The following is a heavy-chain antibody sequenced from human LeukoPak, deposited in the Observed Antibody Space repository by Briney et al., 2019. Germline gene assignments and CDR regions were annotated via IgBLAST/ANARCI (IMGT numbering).Heavy chain of an antibody. J-gene: IGHJ3*02. CDR1: GGSISSSSYY. D-gene: IGHD3-10*02. V-gene: IGHV4-39*02. Sequence: SETLSLTCTVSGGSISSSSYYWGWIRQPPGKGLEWIGSIYYSGSTYYNPSLKSRVTISVDTSKNQFSLQLNSVTPEDTAVYYCARDNVLGVTKDAFDIWGQGTMVTVSS. CDR3: ARDNVLGVTKDAFDI. CDR2: IYYSGST.